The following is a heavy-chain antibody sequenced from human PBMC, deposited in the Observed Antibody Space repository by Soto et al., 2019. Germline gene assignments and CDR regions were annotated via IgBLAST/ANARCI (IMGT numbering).Heavy chain of an antibody. CDR2: INHSGST. J-gene: IGHJ4*02. CDR3: ARGSQYYDSSGYYYVGNDY. CDR1: GGSFSGYY. Sequence: SETLSLTCAVYGGSFSGYYWSWIRQPPGKGLEWIGEINHSGSTNYNPSLKSRVTISVDTSKNQFSLKLSSVTAADTAVYYCARGSQYYDSSGYYYVGNDYWGQGTLVTVSS. V-gene: IGHV4-34*01. D-gene: IGHD3-22*01.